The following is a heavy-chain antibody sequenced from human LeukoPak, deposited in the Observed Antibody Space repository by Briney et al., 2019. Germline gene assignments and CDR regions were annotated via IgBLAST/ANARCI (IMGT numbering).Heavy chain of an antibody. Sequence: SETLSLTCTVSGGSISSYYWSWIRQPPGKGLEWIGYIYYSGSTNYNPSLKSQVTISVDTSKNQFSLKLSSVTAADTAVYYCARGLEYYYGSGSYYNAGWFDPWGQGTLVTVSS. V-gene: IGHV4-59*01. CDR1: GGSISSYY. J-gene: IGHJ5*02. CDR3: ARGLEYYYGSGSYYNAGWFDP. CDR2: IYYSGST. D-gene: IGHD3-10*01.